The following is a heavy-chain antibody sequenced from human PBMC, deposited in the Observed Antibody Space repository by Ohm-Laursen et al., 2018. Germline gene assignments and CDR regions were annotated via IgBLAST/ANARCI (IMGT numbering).Heavy chain of an antibody. D-gene: IGHD6-13*01. Sequence: GTLSLTCPVYGGSFSGYYWSWIRQPPGKGLEWIGEINHSGSTNYNPSLKSRVTISVDTSKNQFSLKLSSVTAADTAVYYCARDAAAGTGWFDPWGQGTLVTVSS. CDR2: INHSGST. V-gene: IGHV4-34*01. J-gene: IGHJ5*02. CDR3: ARDAAAGTGWFDP. CDR1: GGSFSGYY.